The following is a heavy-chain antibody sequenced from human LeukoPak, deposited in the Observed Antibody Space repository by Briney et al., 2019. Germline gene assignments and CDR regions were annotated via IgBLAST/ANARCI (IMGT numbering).Heavy chain of an antibody. D-gene: IGHD3-22*01. CDR2: INPNSGGT. V-gene: IGHV1-2*02. Sequence: GASVKVSCKASGYTFTGYYMHWVRQAPGQGLEWMGWINPNSGGTNYAQKFQGRVTMTRDTSISTAYMELSRLRSDDTAVYYCARDPGESSGYSDYYYYYGMDVWGQGTTVAVSS. J-gene: IGHJ6*02. CDR1: GYTFTGYY. CDR3: ARDPGESSGYSDYYYYYGMDV.